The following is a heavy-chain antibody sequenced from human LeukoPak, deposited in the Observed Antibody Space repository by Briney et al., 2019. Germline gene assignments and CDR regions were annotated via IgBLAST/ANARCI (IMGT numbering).Heavy chain of an antibody. Sequence: GGSLRLPCAASGFTFSSYGMSWVRQAPGKGVEGVSFITTSGATTSYADSVKGGFTISRDNPRNTLYMQMTSLRDEDTALYYCAIMHGYYDGSGYWVQWGQGTLVTVSS. CDR2: ITTSGATT. CDR3: AIMHGYYDGSGYWVQ. J-gene: IGHJ4*02. CDR1: GFTFSSYG. D-gene: IGHD3-22*01. V-gene: IGHV3-23*01.